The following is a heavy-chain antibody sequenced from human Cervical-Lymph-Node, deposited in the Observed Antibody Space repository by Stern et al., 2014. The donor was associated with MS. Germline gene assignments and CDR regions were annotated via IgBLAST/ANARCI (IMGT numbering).Heavy chain of an antibody. V-gene: IGHV3-13*01. CDR3: ARGTGYNQYYFDY. CDR1: GFTFSSYD. Sequence: EVQLVESGGVLVQPGGSLRLSCAASGFTFSSYDMHWVRQATGKGLEWVSAIGTAGDTYYPGSVKGRFTISRENAKNSLYLQMNSLRAGDTAVYYCARGTGYNQYYFDYWGQGTLVTVSS. J-gene: IGHJ4*02. D-gene: IGHD1-1*01. CDR2: IGTAGDT.